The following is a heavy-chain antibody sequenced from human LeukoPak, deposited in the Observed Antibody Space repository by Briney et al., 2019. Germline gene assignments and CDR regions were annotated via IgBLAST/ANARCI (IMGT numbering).Heavy chain of an antibody. CDR3: ARDPGDILTGNWFDP. V-gene: IGHV4-59*01. CDR1: GGSISSYY. CDR2: IYYSRST. J-gene: IGHJ5*02. D-gene: IGHD3-9*01. Sequence: SETLSLTCTVSGGSISSYYWSWIRQPPGKGLEWIGYIYYSRSTNYNPSLKSRVTISVDTSKNQFSLKLSSVTAADTAVYYCARDPGDILTGNWFDPWGQGTLVTVSS.